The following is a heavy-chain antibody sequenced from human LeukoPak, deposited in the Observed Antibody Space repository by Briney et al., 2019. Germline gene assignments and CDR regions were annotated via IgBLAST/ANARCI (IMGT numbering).Heavy chain of an antibody. V-gene: IGHV3-7*01. Sequence: LPGGSLRLSCAASGFTFSSYWMSWVRQAPGKGLEWVANIKQDGSEKYYVDSVKGRFTISRDNAKNSLNLQMNSLRAEDTAVYYCARDRREIKLWPREYYYYYMDVWGKGTTVTISS. J-gene: IGHJ6*03. CDR3: ARDRREIKLWPREYYYYYMDV. CDR2: IKQDGSEK. CDR1: GFTFSSYW. D-gene: IGHD5-18*01.